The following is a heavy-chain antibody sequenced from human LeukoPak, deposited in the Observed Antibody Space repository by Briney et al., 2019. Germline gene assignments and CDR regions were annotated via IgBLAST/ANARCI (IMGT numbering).Heavy chain of an antibody. J-gene: IGHJ4*02. CDR3: ARDRYYYDSSGYFPLEN. CDR1: GYTFTSYG. CDR2: ISAYNGNT. D-gene: IGHD3-22*01. V-gene: IGHV1-18*01. Sequence: GASVKVSCKASGYTFTSYGISWVRQAPGQGLEWMGWISAYNGNTNYAQKVQGRVTMTTDTSTSTGYMELRSLRSDDTAVYYCARDRYYYDSSGYFPLENWGQGTLVTVSS.